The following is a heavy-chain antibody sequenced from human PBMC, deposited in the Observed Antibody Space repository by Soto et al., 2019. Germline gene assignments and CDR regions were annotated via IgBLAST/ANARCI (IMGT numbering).Heavy chain of an antibody. CDR3: LKEKGGGVL. Sequence: EDLLVQSGGGLVQPGRSLRLSCAPSGFTFDDYAMHWVRQAPGKGLEWVAGISWSSNYIGYADSVKGRLTISRDNAKNFLYLQMNRVSLDEPALYYWLKEKGGGVLWGQGSLVTVSS. D-gene: IGHD3-16*01. CDR2: ISWSSNYI. J-gene: IGHJ4*02. V-gene: IGHV3-9*01. CDR1: GFTFDDYA.